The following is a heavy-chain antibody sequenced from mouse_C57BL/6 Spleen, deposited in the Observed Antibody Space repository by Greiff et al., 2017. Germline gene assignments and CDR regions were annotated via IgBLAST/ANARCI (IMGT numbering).Heavy chain of an antibody. CDR3: ARHSNYYYAMDY. CDR2: INSDGGST. Sequence: EVKLMESGGGLVQPGESLKLSCESNEYEFPSHDMSWVRKTPEKRLELVAAINSDGGSTYYPDTMERRFIISRDNTKKTLYLQMSSLRSEDTALYYGARHSNYYYAMDYWGQGTSVTVSS. CDR1: EYEFPSHD. V-gene: IGHV5-2*01. J-gene: IGHJ4*01. D-gene: IGHD2-5*01.